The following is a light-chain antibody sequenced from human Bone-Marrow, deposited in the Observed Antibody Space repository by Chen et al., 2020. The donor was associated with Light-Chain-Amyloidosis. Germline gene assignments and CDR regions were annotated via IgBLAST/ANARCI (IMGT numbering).Light chain of an antibody. V-gene: IGLV3-21*02. Sequence: SYVLTHPSSVSVAPGQTATIACGGNNIGSTGVHWYQQTPGQAPLLVVYDDSDRPSGIPERLSGSNSENTAALTISRVAAGDEADYYWQVWDRSSDRPVFGGGTKLTVL. CDR2: DDS. CDR1: NIGSTG. CDR3: QVWDRSSDRPV. J-gene: IGLJ3*02.